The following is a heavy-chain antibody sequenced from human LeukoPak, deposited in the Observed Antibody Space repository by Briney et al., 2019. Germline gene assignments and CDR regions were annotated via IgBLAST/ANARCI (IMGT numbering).Heavy chain of an antibody. Sequence: ASVKVSRKASGYTFTGYYMHWVRQAPGQGLEWMGWINPNSGGTNYAQKFQGRVTMTRDTSISTAYMELSRLRSDDTAVYYCARDPPAKCSSTSCFTSYLGYWGQGTLVTVSS. J-gene: IGHJ4*02. CDR3: ARDPPAKCSSTSCFTSYLGY. V-gene: IGHV1-2*02. CDR1: GYTFTGYY. D-gene: IGHD2-2*01. CDR2: INPNSGGT.